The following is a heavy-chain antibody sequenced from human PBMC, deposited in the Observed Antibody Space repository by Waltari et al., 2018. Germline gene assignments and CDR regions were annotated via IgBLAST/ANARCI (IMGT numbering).Heavy chain of an antibody. J-gene: IGHJ3*01. D-gene: IGHD3-3*01. CDR2: VMPTFATP. Sequence: QVHMVQSGPEVKQPGSSMNVPCKTSGDTSSNYYFNWVRQAPGRGLEWLGGVMPTFATPNYAQTVRDRVTIIADESTNTVYLQLRSLTVGDTAVYYCARGRETYSWSAWEFWGPGTRISVSS. CDR3: ARGRETYSWSAWEF. CDR1: GDTSSNYY. V-gene: IGHV1-69*12.